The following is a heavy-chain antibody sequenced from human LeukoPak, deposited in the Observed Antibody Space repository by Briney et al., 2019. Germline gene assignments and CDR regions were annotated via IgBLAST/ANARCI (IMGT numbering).Heavy chain of an antibody. Sequence: SVKVSCKASGGTFSNYAIGWVRQAPGQGLEWMGGVIPIFSTANYAQKFQGRVSITADRSTSTAYMELSSLRSEDTAVYYCARYSSSWYGNYYYYMDVWGKRTTVTVSS. CDR3: ARYSSSWYGNYYYYMDV. CDR2: VIPIFSTA. V-gene: IGHV1-69*06. D-gene: IGHD6-13*01. CDR1: GGTFSNYA. J-gene: IGHJ6*03.